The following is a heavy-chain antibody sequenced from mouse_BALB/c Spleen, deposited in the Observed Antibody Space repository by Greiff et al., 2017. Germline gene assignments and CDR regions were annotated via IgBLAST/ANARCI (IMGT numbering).Heavy chain of an antibody. J-gene: IGHJ2*01. CDR3: TRERGHYYGWAY. CDR1: GYSFTSYW. V-gene: IGHV1-5*01. D-gene: IGHD1-2*01. Sequence: EVQLQQSGTVLARPGASVKMSCKASGYSFTSYWMHWVKQRPGQGLEWIGAIYPGNSDTSYNQKFKGKAKLTAVTSASTAYMELSSLTNEDSAVYYCTRERGHYYGWAYWGQGTTLTVSS. CDR2: IYPGNSDT.